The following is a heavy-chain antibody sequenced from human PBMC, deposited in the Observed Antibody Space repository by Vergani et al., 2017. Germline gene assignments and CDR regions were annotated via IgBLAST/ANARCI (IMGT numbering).Heavy chain of an antibody. Sequence: QVQLQESGPGLVKPSETLSLTCTVSGYSISSGYYWGWIRQPPGKGLGWIGSIYHSGSTYYNPSLKRRVTISVDTSKNQFSRKLSAVTAADTAVYYCARVSGSVSDDYWGQGTLVTVSS. CDR2: IYHSGST. CDR1: GYSISSGYY. CDR3: ARVSGSVSDDY. V-gene: IGHV4-38-2*02. J-gene: IGHJ4*02. D-gene: IGHD1-26*01.